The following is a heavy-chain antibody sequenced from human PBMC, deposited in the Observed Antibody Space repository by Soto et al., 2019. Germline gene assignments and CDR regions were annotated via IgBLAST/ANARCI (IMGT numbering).Heavy chain of an antibody. CDR3: ARLYCDGGSCYTYYFDY. V-gene: IGHV4-31*03. CDR1: GDSISSGGYY. CDR2: IYYSGST. Sequence: SETLSLTCTVSGDSISSGGYYWSWIRQHPGKGLEWIGYIYYSGSTYCNPSLKSRVTISVDTSMNQFSLKLSSVTAADTAVYYCARLYCDGGSCYTYYFDYWGQGTLVTVSS. J-gene: IGHJ4*02. D-gene: IGHD2-15*01.